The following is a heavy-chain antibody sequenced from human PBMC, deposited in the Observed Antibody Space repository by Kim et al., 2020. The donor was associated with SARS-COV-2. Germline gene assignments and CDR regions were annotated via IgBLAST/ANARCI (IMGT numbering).Heavy chain of an antibody. CDR1: GGSISSFY. D-gene: IGHD3-16*01. J-gene: IGHJ5*02. Sequence: SETLSLTCTVSGGSISSFYWSWIRQPPGKGLEWIGYINYSGSTYYNPSLKSRVTISVDTSKNQFSLKLNSVTAADTAVYYCARWGITNSDLNWFDPWGQGTLVAVSS. CDR2: INYSGST. V-gene: IGHV4-59*13. CDR3: ARWGITNSDLNWFDP.